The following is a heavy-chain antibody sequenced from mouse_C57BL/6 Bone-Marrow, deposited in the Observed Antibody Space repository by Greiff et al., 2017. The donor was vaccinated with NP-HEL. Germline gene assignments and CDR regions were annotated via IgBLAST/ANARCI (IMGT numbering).Heavy chain of an antibody. CDR2: ISSGSSTI. D-gene: IGHD2-3*01. J-gene: IGHJ1*03. V-gene: IGHV5-17*01. Sequence: EVHLVESGGGLVKPGGSLKLSCAASGFTFSDYGMHWVRQAPEKGLEWVAYISSGSSTIYYADTVKGRFTISRDNAKNTLFLQMTSLRSEDTAMYYCARGDDGYPHWYFDVWGTGTTVTVSS. CDR3: ARGDDGYPHWYFDV. CDR1: GFTFSDYG.